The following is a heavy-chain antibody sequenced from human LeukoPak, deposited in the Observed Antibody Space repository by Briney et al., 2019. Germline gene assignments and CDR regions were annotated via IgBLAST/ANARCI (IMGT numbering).Heavy chain of an antibody. Sequence: PSETLSLTCTVSGGSINSHYWSWIRQPPGKGLEWIGYIYYSGSTNYNPSLKSRVTISVDTSKNQFSLKLNSVTAADTAVYYCARVGYYYYYMDVWGKGTTVTVSS. V-gene: IGHV4-59*11. CDR1: GGSINSHY. CDR3: ARVGYYYYYMDV. J-gene: IGHJ6*03. CDR2: IYYSGST.